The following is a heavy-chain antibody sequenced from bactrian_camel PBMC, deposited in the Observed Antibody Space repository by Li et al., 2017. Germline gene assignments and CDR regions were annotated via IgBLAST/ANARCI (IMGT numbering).Heavy chain of an antibody. CDR3: AVRYEGGCWALNFNF. D-gene: IGHD6*01. J-gene: IGHJ4*01. CDR1: GRSYSHDC. CDR2: IGSGGGST. V-gene: IGHV3S40*01. Sequence: VQLVESGGGSVQAGGSLRLSCAASGRSYSHDCTGWFRQAPGKEHEGVAAIGSGGGSTYYADSVKGRFTISRDSAKNTVYLQMNSLKPEDTAMYYCAVRYEGGCWALNFNFWGQGTQVTVS.